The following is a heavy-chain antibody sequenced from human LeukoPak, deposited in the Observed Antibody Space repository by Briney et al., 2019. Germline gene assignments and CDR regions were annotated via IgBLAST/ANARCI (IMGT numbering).Heavy chain of an antibody. D-gene: IGHD3-3*01. Sequence: ASVKVSCKASGYTFTIYGISWVRQAPGQGLEWMGWISAYNGNTNYAQKLQGRVTMTTDTSTSTAYMELRSLRSDDTAVYYCARGRYDFWSGYYSSFDYWGQGTLVTVSS. J-gene: IGHJ4*02. CDR2: ISAYNGNT. CDR1: GYTFTIYG. CDR3: ARGRYDFWSGYYSSFDY. V-gene: IGHV1-18*01.